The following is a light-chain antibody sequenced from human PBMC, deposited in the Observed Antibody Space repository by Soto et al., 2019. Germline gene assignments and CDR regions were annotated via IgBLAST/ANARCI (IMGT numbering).Light chain of an antibody. CDR1: QGISNY. CDR2: DAS. CDR3: QQYNSYSPWT. V-gene: IGKV1-13*02. Sequence: ATQMTQSPSSLSASVGDRVTISCRASQGISNYLAWYQQRPGKAPKLLIYDASSLESGVPSRFSGSGSGTEFTLTISSLQPDDFATYYCQQYNSYSPWTFGQGTKVDIK. J-gene: IGKJ1*01.